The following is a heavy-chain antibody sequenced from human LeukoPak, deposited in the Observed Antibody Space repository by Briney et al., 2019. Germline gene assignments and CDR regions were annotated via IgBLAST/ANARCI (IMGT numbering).Heavy chain of an antibody. Sequence: LVNPTQTLTLTCTFSGFSFSSGGVGVGWIRQPPGGALEWIGEINHSGSTNYNPSLKSRVTISVDTSKNQFSLKLSSVTAADTAVYYCARPGIAAAGTRCWFDPWGQGTLVTVSS. CDR1: GFSFSSGGVG. D-gene: IGHD6-13*01. CDR2: INHSGST. CDR3: ARPGIAAAGTRCWFDP. J-gene: IGHJ5*02. V-gene: IGHV4-30-2*01.